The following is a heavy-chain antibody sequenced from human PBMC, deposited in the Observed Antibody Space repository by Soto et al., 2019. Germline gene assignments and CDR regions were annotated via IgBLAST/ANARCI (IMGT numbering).Heavy chain of an antibody. Sequence: PSETLSLTCTVSGGSISSSSYYWGWIRQPPGKGLEWIGEIYHSGSTNYNPSLKSRVTISVDKSKNQFSLKLSSVTAADTAVYYCARDGEYGDQGYYYGMDVWGQGTTVTVSS. CDR2: IYHSGST. CDR1: GGSISSSSYY. CDR3: ARDGEYGDQGYYYGMDV. V-gene: IGHV4-39*07. D-gene: IGHD4-17*01. J-gene: IGHJ6*02.